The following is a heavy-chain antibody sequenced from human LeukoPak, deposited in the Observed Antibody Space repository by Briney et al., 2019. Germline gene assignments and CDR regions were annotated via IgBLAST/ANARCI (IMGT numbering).Heavy chain of an antibody. CDR2: VDYSGYT. D-gene: IGHD3-3*01. V-gene: IGHV4-39*07. CDR3: ARSIFSGSYAFDF. CDR1: GGSVSNTNYY. J-gene: IGHJ4*01. Sequence: NSSETLSLTCSVSGGSVSNTNYYWRWIRQPPGKGLEWLGSVDYSGYTYQSPSHNSRVTISVDTSKNQFSLKMTSVTAADTAVYYCARSIFSGSYAFDFWGHGTLVTVSS.